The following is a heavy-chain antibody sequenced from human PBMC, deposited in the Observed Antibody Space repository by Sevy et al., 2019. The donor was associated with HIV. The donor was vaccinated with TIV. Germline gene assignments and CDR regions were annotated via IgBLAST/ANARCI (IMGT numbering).Heavy chain of an antibody. CDR3: TTAPRDHSNWFDP. CDR2: IKTKTDYGTS. D-gene: IGHD2-21*02. V-gene: IGHV3-15*07. CDR1: GFTISNAW. J-gene: IGHJ5*02. Sequence: GGSLRLSCAASGFTISNAWMNWVRQAPGKGLEWVGRIKTKTDYGTSDYAAPVKGRFTISRDDSKNTLYLQMNSLQTEDTAMYYCTTAPRDHSNWFDPWGQGTLVTVSS.